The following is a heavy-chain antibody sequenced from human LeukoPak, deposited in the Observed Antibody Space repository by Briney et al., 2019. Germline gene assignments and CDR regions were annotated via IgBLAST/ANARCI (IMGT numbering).Heavy chain of an antibody. D-gene: IGHD1-7*01. CDR3: VRGVGVSRFNYLDP. CDR2: IWYDASNK. V-gene: IGHV3-33*01. Sequence: GGSLRLSCAASGFTFSSFGMHWVRQAPGRGLEWVAVIWYDASNKYYADSVRGRFTISRDNSKNTLYLQMNSLRDDDTAVYYCVRGVGVSRFNYLDPWGQGTLVIVSS. J-gene: IGHJ5*02. CDR1: GFTFSSFG.